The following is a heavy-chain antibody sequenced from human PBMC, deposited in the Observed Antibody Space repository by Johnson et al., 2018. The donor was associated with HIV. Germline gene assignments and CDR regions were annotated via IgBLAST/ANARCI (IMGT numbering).Heavy chain of an antibody. V-gene: IGHV3-13*01. CDR3: AKWKYCSGDNCYSEFGVFDDAFDI. J-gene: IGHJ3*02. D-gene: IGHD2-15*01. CDR2: IGTAGDT. CDR1: GFTFSSYD. Sequence: VQLVESGGGLVQPGGSLRLACAASGFTFSSYDMHWVRQATGKGLEWVSAIGTAGDTYYPGSVTGRFTISRDNAKNSLYLQMNSLRVEDTAVYYCAKWKYCSGDNCYSEFGVFDDAFDIWGQGTMVTVSS.